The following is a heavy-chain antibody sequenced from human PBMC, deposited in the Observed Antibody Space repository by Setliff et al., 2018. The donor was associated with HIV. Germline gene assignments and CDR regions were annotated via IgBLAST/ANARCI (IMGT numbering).Heavy chain of an antibody. J-gene: IGHJ4*02. CDR1: GGSFSGYY. CDR3: AAASSWDPLLDY. V-gene: IGHV4-34*01. D-gene: IGHD6-13*01. Sequence: PSETLSLTCAVYGGSFSGYYWSWIRQPPGKGLEWIGEINHSGSTNYNPSPKSRVTISVDTSMDQFSLKLNSVTAADTAVYYCAAASSWDPLLDYWGQGTLVTVS. CDR2: INHSGST.